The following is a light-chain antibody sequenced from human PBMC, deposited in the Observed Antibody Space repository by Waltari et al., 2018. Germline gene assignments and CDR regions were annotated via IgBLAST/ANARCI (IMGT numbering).Light chain of an antibody. Sequence: PGERATLSCRASQSVSSYLAWYQQKPGQAPRLLIYDASNRATGIPARFSGSGSGTDFTLTISSLEPEDFAVYYCQQRSNWPPRTFGQGTKLEIK. CDR2: DAS. CDR1: QSVSSY. J-gene: IGKJ2*01. V-gene: IGKV3-11*01. CDR3: QQRSNWPPRT.